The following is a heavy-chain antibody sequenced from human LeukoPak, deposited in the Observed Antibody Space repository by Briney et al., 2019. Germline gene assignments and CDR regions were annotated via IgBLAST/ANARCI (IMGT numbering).Heavy chain of an antibody. CDR3: TTDPDYVWGSYRSTVLEFDN. D-gene: IGHD3-16*02. Sequence: PGGSLRLSCAASGFTFSNAWMSWVRQAPGKGLEWVGRIKSKTDGGTTDYAAPVKGRFTISRDDSKNTLYLQMNSLKTEDTAVYYCTTDPDYVWGSYRSTVLEFDNWGQGTLVTVSS. J-gene: IGHJ4*02. V-gene: IGHV3-15*01. CDR1: GFTFSNAW. CDR2: IKSKTDGGTT.